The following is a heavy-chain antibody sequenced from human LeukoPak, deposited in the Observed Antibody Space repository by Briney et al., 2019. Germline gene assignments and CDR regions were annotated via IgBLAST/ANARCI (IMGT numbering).Heavy chain of an antibody. CDR1: GFTFSSYA. CDR3: ARERDESGT. D-gene: IGHD1-26*01. CDR2: ISYDGSNK. Sequence: TGGSLRLSCAASGFTFSSYAMHWVRQAPGKGLEWVAVISYDGSNKYYADSVKGRFTISRDNSKNTLYLQMNSLRAEDTAVYYCARERDESGTWGQGTLVTVSS. V-gene: IGHV3-30*04. J-gene: IGHJ5*02.